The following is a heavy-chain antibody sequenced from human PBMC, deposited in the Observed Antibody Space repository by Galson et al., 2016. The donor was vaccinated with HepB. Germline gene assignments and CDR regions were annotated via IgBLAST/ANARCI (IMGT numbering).Heavy chain of an antibody. CDR3: AKPWGDYDSTFFNYFDC. CDR1: GFTFSSYA. D-gene: IGHD4-17*01. J-gene: IGHJ4*02. Sequence: SLRLSCAASGFTFSSYAMNWVRQAPGKGLEWVSGISDSGDAKTYYADSVKGRFTISRDNSKNTLYLQMNSLRADDTAVYYCAKPWGDYDSTFFNYFDCWGQGTLVTVSS. CDR2: ISDSGDAKT. V-gene: IGHV3-23*01.